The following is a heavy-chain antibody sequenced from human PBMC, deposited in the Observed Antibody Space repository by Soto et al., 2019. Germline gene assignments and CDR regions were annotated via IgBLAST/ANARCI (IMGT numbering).Heavy chain of an antibody. V-gene: IGHV3-74*01. CDR2: IHSDGSST. D-gene: IGHD2-8*01. CDR3: ARDGGYCTNGVCAPEKGMDV. J-gene: IGHJ6*02. Sequence: GGSLRLSCAASGFTFSSYWMHWVRQAPGKGLVWVSRIHSDGSSTSYADSVKGRFTISRDNAKNTMYLQMNSLRAEDTAVYYCARDGGYCTNGVCAPEKGMDVCGQGTTVTVSS. CDR1: GFTFSSYW.